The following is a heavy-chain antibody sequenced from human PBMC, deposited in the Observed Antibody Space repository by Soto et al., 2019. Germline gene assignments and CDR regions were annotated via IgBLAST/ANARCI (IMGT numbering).Heavy chain of an antibody. CDR1: GGTFSSYA. D-gene: IGHD3-22*01. J-gene: IGHJ6*01. V-gene: IGHV1-69*06. CDR2: IIPIFGTA. Sequence: QVQLVQSGAEGKKPGSSVKVSCKASGGTFSSYAISWVQQAPGQGLEWMGGIIPIFGTAYYAQKIQGRVTITADKSTSPAYMELSSLRSEDTAVYYCAIKYYDEISGCSSGMDVWGQGTTVSVSS. CDR3: AIKYYDEISGCSSGMDV.